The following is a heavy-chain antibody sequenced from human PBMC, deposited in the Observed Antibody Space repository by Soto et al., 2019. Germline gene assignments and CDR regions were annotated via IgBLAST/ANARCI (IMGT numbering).Heavy chain of an antibody. CDR3: ARDKLRFLEWTHAESAYHYYLMAF. J-gene: IGHJ6*02. CDR2: IKQDGSEK. D-gene: IGHD3-3*01. V-gene: IGHV3-7*01. Sequence: PGGSLRLSCAASGFTFSSYWMSWVRQAPGKGLEWVANIKQDGSEKYYVDSVKGRFTISRDNAKNSLYLQMNSLRAEDTAVYYCARDKLRFLEWTHAESAYHYYLMAFRGQGTTVIVS. CDR1: GFTFSSYW.